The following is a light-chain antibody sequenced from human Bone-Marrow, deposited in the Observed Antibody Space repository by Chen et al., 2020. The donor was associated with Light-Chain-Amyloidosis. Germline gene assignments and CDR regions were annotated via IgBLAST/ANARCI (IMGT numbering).Light chain of an antibody. CDR2: EVT. CDR1: SSDVGSYDF. V-gene: IGLV2-23*02. Sequence: QSALTPPASVSGSPGQSLTISCTGTSSDVGSYDFVSWYQQHAGKAPKLMIYEVTKRPSGVSNRFSGSKSGNTASLTISGLQAEDEADYYCCSYAGSPLYVFGTGTKVSVL. CDR3: CSYAGSPLYV. J-gene: IGLJ1*01.